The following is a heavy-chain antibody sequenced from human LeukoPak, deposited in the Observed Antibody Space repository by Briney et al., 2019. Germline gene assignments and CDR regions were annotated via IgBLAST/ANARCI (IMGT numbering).Heavy chain of an antibody. V-gene: IGHV4-59*01. Sequence: PSETLSLTCTVSGGSISSYYWSWIRQPPGKGLEWIGYIYYSGNTNYNPSLKSRVTISVDTSKNQFSLKLRSVTAADTAVYYCARVASGSIYYFDYWGQGTLVTVSS. CDR2: IYYSGNT. CDR1: GGSISSYY. J-gene: IGHJ4*02. D-gene: IGHD3-10*01. CDR3: ARVASGSIYYFDY.